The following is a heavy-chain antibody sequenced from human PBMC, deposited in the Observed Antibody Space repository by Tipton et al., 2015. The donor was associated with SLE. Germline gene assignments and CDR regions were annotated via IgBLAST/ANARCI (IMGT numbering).Heavy chain of an antibody. CDR3: VRGPWAYYYYMDV. CDR2: IYYSGST. J-gene: IGHJ6*03. Sequence: LRLSCTVSGGSISSSSYYWGWIRQPPGKGLEWIGSIYYSGSTYYNPSLKSRVTISVDTSKNQFSLKLRSVTAADTAVYYCVRGPWAYYYYMDVWGKGTKVTVSS. D-gene: IGHD7-27*01. CDR1: GGSISSSSYY. V-gene: IGHV4-39*07.